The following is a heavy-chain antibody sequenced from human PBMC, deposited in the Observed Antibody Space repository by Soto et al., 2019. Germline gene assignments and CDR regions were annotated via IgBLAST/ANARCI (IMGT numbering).Heavy chain of an antibody. Sequence: SVKSTWKASCYTLISCGIRWVRQAPGQGLEWMGWISAYNGNTNYAQKLQGRVTMTTDTSTSTAYMELRSLRSDDTAVYYCARIGGSSDYWGQGTLVTVSS. CDR1: CYTLISCG. J-gene: IGHJ4*02. V-gene: IGHV1-18*01. D-gene: IGHD2-15*01. CDR3: ARIGGSSDY. CDR2: ISAYNGNT.